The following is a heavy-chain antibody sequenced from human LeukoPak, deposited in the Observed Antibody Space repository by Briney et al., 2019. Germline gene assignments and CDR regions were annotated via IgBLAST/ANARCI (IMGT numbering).Heavy chain of an antibody. D-gene: IGHD3-22*01. CDR3: ARVSHYYDSSGYGN. J-gene: IGHJ4*02. CDR2: INPNSGGT. CDR1: GYTFTGYY. Sequence: ASVKVSCKASGYTFTGYYMHWVRQAPGQGLEWMGRINPNSGGTNYAQKFQGRVTMTRDTSISTAYMELSRPRSDDTAVYYCARVSHYYDSSGYGNWGQGTLVTVSS. V-gene: IGHV1-2*06.